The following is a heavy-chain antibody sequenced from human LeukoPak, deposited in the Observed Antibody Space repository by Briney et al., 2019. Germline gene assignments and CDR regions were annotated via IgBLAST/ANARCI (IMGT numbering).Heavy chain of an antibody. V-gene: IGHV3-30*02. D-gene: IGHD2-15*01. J-gene: IGHJ4*02. Sequence: GGSLRLSCAASGFSFSNYVMHWGRQAPGEGLAWVAFIPYDGSNKYYADSVKGRFTISRDNSKNTLYLQMNSLRAEDTAVYYCAKEGVVLSRGYFDYWGQGTLVTVSS. CDR3: AKEGVVLSRGYFDY. CDR1: GFSFSNYV. CDR2: IPYDGSNK.